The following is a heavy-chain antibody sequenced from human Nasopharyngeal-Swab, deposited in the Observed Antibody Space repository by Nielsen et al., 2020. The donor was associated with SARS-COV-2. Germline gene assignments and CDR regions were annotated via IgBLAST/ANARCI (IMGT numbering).Heavy chain of an antibody. CDR1: GYSFTSCW. J-gene: IGHJ3*02. CDR2: IYPGDSDT. D-gene: IGHD4-23*01. V-gene: IGHV5-51*01. CDR3: AGFTVVIPDDAFDI. Sequence: KVSCKGSGYSFTSCWIGWVRQMPGKGLEWMGIIYPGDSDTRYSPSFQGQVTISADKSISTAYLQWSSLKASDTAMYYCAGFTVVIPDDAFDIWGQGTMVTVSS.